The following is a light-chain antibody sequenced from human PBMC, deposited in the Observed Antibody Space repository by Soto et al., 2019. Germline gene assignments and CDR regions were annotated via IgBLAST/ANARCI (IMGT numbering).Light chain of an antibody. J-gene: IGKJ4*01. CDR3: MHPLHTPLS. V-gene: IGKV2-28*01. Sequence: DVVLTQSPLSLPVTPGEPASISCRSSQSLLHSNGYNYLDWYLQKPGQSPQLLISVVSNRAPGVPDRFSGSGSGTDFTLKISRVEAEDVGVYYCMHPLHTPLSFGGGTKVEIK. CDR2: VVS. CDR1: QSLLHSNGYNY.